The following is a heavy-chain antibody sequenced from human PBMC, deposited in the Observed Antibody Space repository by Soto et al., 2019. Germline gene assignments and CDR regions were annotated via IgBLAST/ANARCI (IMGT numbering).Heavy chain of an antibody. CDR3: AKDLNYYDSSGSLDY. Sequence: QVQLVESGGGVVQPGRSLRLSCAASGFTFSSYGMHWVRQAPGKGLEWVAVISYDGSNKYYADSVKGRFTISRDNSKNTLYLQMNSLRAEETAVYYCAKDLNYYDSSGSLDYWGQGTLVTVSS. CDR1: GFTFSSYG. CDR2: ISYDGSNK. D-gene: IGHD3-22*01. J-gene: IGHJ4*02. V-gene: IGHV3-30*18.